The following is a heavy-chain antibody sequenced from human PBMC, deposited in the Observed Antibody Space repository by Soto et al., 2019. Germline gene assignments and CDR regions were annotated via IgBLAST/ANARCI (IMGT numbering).Heavy chain of an antibody. CDR1: GYTFTSYD. CDR2: MNPNSGNT. V-gene: IGHV1-8*01. Sequence: QVQLVQSGAEVKKPGASVKVSCKASGYTFTSYDINWVRQATGQGLEWMGWMNPNSGNTGYAQKFQGRVTLTRNTSISTAYMELSSMRSEDTAVYYCAREGKWLSRYSSYYMDVWGKGTTVTVSS. J-gene: IGHJ6*03. CDR3: AREGKWLSRYSSYYMDV. D-gene: IGHD6-19*01.